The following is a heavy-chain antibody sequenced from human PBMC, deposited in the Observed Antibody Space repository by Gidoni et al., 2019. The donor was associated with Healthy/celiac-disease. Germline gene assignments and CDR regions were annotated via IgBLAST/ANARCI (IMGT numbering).Heavy chain of an antibody. Sequence: QVQLQESGPGLVKPSETLSLTCPVSGGSSSSGGYYWSRIRQHQGKGLGWIGYIYYSGSTYYNPSLKSRVTISVDTSKNQFSLKLSAVTAADTAVYYCARGRPLQFDAFDIWGQGTMVTVSS. CDR1: GGSSSSGGYY. CDR3: ARGRPLQFDAFDI. D-gene: IGHD5-12*01. CDR2: IYYSGST. J-gene: IGHJ3*02. V-gene: IGHV4-31*03.